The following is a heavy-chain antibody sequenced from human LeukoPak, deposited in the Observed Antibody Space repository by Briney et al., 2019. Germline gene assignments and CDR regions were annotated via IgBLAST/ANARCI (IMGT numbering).Heavy chain of an antibody. D-gene: IGHD5-24*01. CDR2: ISGSGGST. V-gene: IGHV3-23*01. Sequence: KPGGSLRVSCAASGFTFSTYAMSWVRQAPGKGLEWVSGISGSGGSTYYADSVKGWFTISRDNSKSSLYLQMNSLRAEDTAVYYCAKDAKLGMATMYSFDTWGQGTMVTVSS. CDR1: GFTFSTYA. J-gene: IGHJ3*02. CDR3: AKDAKLGMATMYSFDT.